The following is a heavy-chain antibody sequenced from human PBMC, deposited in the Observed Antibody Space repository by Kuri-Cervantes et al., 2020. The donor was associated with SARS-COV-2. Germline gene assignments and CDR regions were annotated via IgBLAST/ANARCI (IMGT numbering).Heavy chain of an antibody. Sequence: GESLKISCAASGFTFSSYWMSWVRQAPGKGLEWVANIKQDGSEKYYVDSVKGRCTISRDNAKNSLYLQMNSLRAEGTAVYYGAAERYAWLAYDYDFDLWVQGTMVTVSS. CDR3: AAERYAWLAYDYDFDL. J-gene: IGHJ4*01. V-gene: IGHV3-7*02. CDR2: IKQDGSEK. D-gene: IGHD6-19*01. CDR1: GFTFSSYW.